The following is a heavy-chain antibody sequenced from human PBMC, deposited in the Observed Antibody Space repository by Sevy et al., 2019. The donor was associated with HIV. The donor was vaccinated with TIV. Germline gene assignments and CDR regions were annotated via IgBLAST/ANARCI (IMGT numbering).Heavy chain of an antibody. D-gene: IGHD1-26*01. V-gene: IGHV3-23*01. CDR1: GFSFTNYA. Sequence: GGSLRLSCAASGFSFTNYAMSWVRQAPGKGLEWVSAISGTAAYTYYSDSVKGRFTISRDNSKNTICLQMNSLRAEDTATYFCAKDSALGPTTPDYWGHGILVTVSS. CDR2: ISGTAAYT. CDR3: AKDSALGPTTPDY. J-gene: IGHJ4*01.